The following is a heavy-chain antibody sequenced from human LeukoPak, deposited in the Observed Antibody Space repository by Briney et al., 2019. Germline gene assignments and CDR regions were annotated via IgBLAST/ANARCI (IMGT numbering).Heavy chain of an antibody. D-gene: IGHD4/OR15-4a*01. CDR3: AREGTLGGRPADYEYYYYYGMDV. Sequence: ASVKVSCKSSGYTFTSYGISWVRQAPGQGVEWMGWISAYNGNTNYAQKLQGRVTMTTDTSTSTAYMELRSLRSDDTAVYYCAREGTLGGRPADYEYYYYYGMDVWGQGSTVTVSS. J-gene: IGHJ6*02. CDR1: GYTFTSYG. V-gene: IGHV1-18*01. CDR2: ISAYNGNT.